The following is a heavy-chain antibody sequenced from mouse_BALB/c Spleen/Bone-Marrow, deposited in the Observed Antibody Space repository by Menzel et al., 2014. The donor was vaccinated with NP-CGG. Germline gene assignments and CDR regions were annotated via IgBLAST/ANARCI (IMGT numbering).Heavy chain of an antibody. CDR3: ARYYYGSSLFDY. D-gene: IGHD1-1*01. CDR2: IDPANSNT. CDR1: GFNIKDTY. V-gene: IGHV14-3*02. Sequence: VHVKQSGAELVKPGASVKLSCTASGFNIKDTYMHWVKQRPEQGLEWIGRIDPANSNTKYDPKFQGKATITADTSSNTAYLQLSSLTSEDTAVYYCARYYYGSSLFDYWGRGTTLTVSS. J-gene: IGHJ2*01.